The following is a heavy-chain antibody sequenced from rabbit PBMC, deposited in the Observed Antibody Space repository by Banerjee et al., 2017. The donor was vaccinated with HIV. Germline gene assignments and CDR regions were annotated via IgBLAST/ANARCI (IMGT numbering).Heavy chain of an antibody. CDR1: GFSFSSSYY. CDR3: ARAGYSFGYAGYAYADLSL. D-gene: IGHD6-1*01. J-gene: IGHJ4*01. V-gene: IGHV1S40*01. CDR2: IDAGSSGNT. Sequence: QSLEESGGDLVKPGASLTLTCTASGFSFSSSYYMCWVRQAPGKGLEWIACIDAGSSGNTYYASWAKGRFTITRSTSLNTVTLQLNSLTAADTATYFCARAGYSFGYAGYAYADLSLWGPGTLVTVS.